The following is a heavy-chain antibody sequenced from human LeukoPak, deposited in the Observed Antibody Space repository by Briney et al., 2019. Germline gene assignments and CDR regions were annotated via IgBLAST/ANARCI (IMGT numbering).Heavy chain of an antibody. D-gene: IGHD3-22*01. CDR3: AREYYYDSPHC. CDR1: GGTFSSYA. J-gene: IGHJ4*02. Sequence: ASVKVSCKASGGTFSSYAISWVRQAPGQGLEWMGRIIPIFGTANYAQKFQGRVTITTDESKSTAYMELSSLRSEDTAVYYCAREYYYDSPHCWGQGTLVTVSS. V-gene: IGHV1-69*05. CDR2: IIPIFGTA.